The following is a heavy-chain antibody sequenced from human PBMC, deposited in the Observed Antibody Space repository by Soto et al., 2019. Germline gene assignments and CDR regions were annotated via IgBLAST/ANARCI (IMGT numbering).Heavy chain of an antibody. J-gene: IGHJ3*02. D-gene: IGHD2-21*01. Sequence: QVQLVQSGAEVKKPGSSVKVSCKDSGGTFSTHSMFWVRQATGQGLEWMGRIIPMLGIANHAQRIQDRVTIPADKSTGTAHMELSSLRSEDTALYYCTIGSWSGEVFDIWGQGTMVTVSS. CDR3: TIGSWSGEVFDI. CDR1: GGTFSTHS. CDR2: IIPMLGIA. V-gene: IGHV1-69*02.